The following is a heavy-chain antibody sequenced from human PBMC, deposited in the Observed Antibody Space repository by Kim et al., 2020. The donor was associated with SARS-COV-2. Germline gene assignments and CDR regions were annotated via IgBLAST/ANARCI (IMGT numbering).Heavy chain of an antibody. V-gene: IGHV4-34*01. CDR1: GGSFSGYY. Sequence: SETLSLTCAVYGGSFSGYYWTWIRQPPGKGLEWIGEINHSGSANYNPSLKSRVTLSLDTSKNQFSLKLSSVTAADTAVYYCARGLSSITMIVVVLTGGIYSMDVWGQGTTVTVSS. J-gene: IGHJ6*02. D-gene: IGHD3-22*01. CDR3: ARGLSSITMIVVVLTGGIYSMDV. CDR2: INHSGSA.